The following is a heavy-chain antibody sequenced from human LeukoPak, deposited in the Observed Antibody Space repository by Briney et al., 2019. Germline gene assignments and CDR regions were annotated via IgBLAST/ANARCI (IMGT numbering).Heavy chain of an antibody. CDR2: IYSSGST. Sequence: SETLSLTCTVSGGSMSSFYWSWVRQTPGEGLECIGYIYSSGSTNYNPSLKSRVTMSVDTSNNQFSLKLNSATAADTAVYYCARGSKDSNWPGGYFDLWGRGTLVNVSS. CDR3: ARGSKDSNWPGGYFDL. CDR1: GGSMSSFY. D-gene: IGHD6-13*01. V-gene: IGHV4-59*01. J-gene: IGHJ2*01.